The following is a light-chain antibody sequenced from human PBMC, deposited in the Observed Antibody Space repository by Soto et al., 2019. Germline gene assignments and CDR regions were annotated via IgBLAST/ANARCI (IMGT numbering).Light chain of an antibody. Sequence: DIQMTQSPSSVSAYVGDRVTITCRASQGISSWLAWYQQKPERPPKLLIYGAFTLQSGVPSRFSGSGSGTDVTLTISSRQPDDFATYYCQQAMSSPSTFGQGTKLVIK. CDR3: QQAMSSPST. J-gene: IGKJ2*01. CDR1: QGISSW. CDR2: GAF. V-gene: IGKV1-12*02.